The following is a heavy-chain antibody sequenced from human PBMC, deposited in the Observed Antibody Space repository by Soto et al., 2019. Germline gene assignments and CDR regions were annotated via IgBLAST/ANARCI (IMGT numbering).Heavy chain of an antibody. CDR3: AKAGITMIVTPQPPDY. CDR2: ISGSGGST. Sequence: SLRLSCAASGFTFSIYAMSWVRQAPGKGLEWVSAISGSGGSTYYADSVKGRFTISRDNSKNTLYLQMNSLRAEDTAVYYCAKAGITMIVTPQPPDYWGQGTLVTVSS. CDR1: GFTFSIYA. D-gene: IGHD3-22*01. J-gene: IGHJ4*02. V-gene: IGHV3-23*01.